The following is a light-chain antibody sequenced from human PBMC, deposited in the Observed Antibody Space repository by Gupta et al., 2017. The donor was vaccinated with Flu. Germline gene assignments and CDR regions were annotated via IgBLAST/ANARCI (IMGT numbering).Light chain of an antibody. V-gene: IGLV2-18*02. J-gene: IGLJ2*01. CDR3: TSYAGSGTWMF. CDR2: DVS. CDR1: SRDVGAYNR. Sequence: TSSCTGTSRDVGAYNRVYWYQQPPGTAPKLMIYDVSVRASGVPDRFSGSKSGNTASLTISGLQAEDEADYYCTSYAGSGTWMFFGGGTKLTVL.